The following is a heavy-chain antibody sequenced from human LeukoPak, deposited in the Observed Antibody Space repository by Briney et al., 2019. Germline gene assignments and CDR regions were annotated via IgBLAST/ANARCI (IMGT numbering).Heavy chain of an antibody. Sequence: HSGGSLRLSCAASGFTSSSYAMNWVRQAPGKGLEWVSAISGSGGSTYYADSVKGRFTISRDNSKNTLYLQMNSLRAEDTAVYYCAKDYQQLVLGNNWFDPWGQGTLVTVSS. CDR3: AKDYQQLVLGNNWFDP. D-gene: IGHD6-13*01. V-gene: IGHV3-23*01. J-gene: IGHJ5*02. CDR1: GFTSSSYA. CDR2: ISGSGGST.